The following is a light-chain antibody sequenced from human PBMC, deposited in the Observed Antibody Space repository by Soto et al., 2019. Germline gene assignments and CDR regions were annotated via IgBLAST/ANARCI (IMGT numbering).Light chain of an antibody. CDR2: GAS. V-gene: IGKV3-15*01. Sequence: VMTQSPATLSVSPGERATLSCWASETVATNLAWYQQKPGQAPRLLISGASTRAAGISDRFRGSGSGTEFTLTIISLRSEDSAIYYCQQYSEWPPMTFGQGTKVEI. CDR3: QQYSEWPPMT. J-gene: IGKJ1*01. CDR1: ETVATN.